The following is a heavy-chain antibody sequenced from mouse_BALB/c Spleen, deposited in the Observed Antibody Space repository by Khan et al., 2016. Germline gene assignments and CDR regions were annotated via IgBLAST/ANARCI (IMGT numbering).Heavy chain of an antibody. V-gene: IGHV3-1*02. CDR1: GYSIPSHYS. CDR3: ATSTSRYWYYFAY. CDR2: IHYSGST. D-gene: IGHD3-1*01. Sequence: EVQLQESGPDLVKPSQSLSLTCTVTGYSIPSHYSWHWIRHFPGNKLEWMGYIHYSGSTNYNQSLKSRISNTRETSKNQFFLQLNSVNIEDTATYYCATSTSRYWYYFAYWVPRPTLTFSS. J-gene: IGHJ2*01.